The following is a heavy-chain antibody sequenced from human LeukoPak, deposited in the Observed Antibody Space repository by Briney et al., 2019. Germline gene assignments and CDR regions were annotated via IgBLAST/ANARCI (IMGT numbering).Heavy chain of an antibody. D-gene: IGHD2-8*02. V-gene: IGHV3-23*01. Sequence: PGGSLRLSCAASGFTFSSYAMSWVRQAPGKGLEWVSAIRSTGGSTNYADSVKGRFTISRDNSKNTLFLQMNSLGAEDTAVYYCAKDTLGYCTGGVCSHFDYWGQGTLVTVSS. CDR1: GFTFSSYA. J-gene: IGHJ4*02. CDR2: IRSTGGST. CDR3: AKDTLGYCTGGVCSHFDY.